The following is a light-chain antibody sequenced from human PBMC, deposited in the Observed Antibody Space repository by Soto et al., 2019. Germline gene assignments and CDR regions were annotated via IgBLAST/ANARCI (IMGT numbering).Light chain of an antibody. CDR1: QGVNRW. J-gene: IGKJ1*01. CDR3: QQTNSFPRT. Sequence: DIQMTQSPSSVAASVGDRVTLTCRASQGVNRWLAWYQQKPGKAPKVLIYAASSLQSGVPSRFSGSGSGTDFTLTISSLQPEDFAAYYCQQTNSFPRTFGQGTKVEI. V-gene: IGKV1-12*01. CDR2: AAS.